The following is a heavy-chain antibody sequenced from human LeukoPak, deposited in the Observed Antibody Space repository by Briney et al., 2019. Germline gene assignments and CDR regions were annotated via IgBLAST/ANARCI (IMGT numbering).Heavy chain of an antibody. CDR1: GGSISSGSYF. D-gene: IGHD4-17*01. CDR2: IYTSGST. Sequence: SETLSLTCTVSGGSISSGSYFWSWIRQPAGKGLEWIGRIYTSGSTSYNPSLKSRVTMSIDTSKNQFSLRLSSVTAADTAVYYCARGAVTFDYWGQGTLVTVSS. CDR3: ARGAVTFDY. V-gene: IGHV4-61*02. J-gene: IGHJ4*02.